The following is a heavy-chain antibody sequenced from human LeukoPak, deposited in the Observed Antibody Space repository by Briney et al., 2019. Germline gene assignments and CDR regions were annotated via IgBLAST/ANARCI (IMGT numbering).Heavy chain of an antibody. J-gene: IGHJ3*02. CDR1: GFTFGDYW. V-gene: IGHV3-74*01. CDR3: ARASRYFDWLGAFDI. CDR2: INGDERSR. D-gene: IGHD3-9*01. Sequence: GGSLRLSCEVSGFTFGDYWMHWVRQPPGKGLVWVSRINGDERSRAYADSVKGRFTISRDNSKNTLYLQMNSLRAEDTAVYYCARASRYFDWLGAFDIWGQGTMVTVSS.